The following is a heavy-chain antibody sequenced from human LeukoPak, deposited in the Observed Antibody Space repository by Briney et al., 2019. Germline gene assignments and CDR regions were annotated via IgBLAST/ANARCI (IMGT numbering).Heavy chain of an antibody. J-gene: IGHJ6*03. Sequence: SETLSLTCTVSGGSISSGGYYWSWIRQHPGKGLEWIGYIYYGGSTYYNPSLKSRVTISVDTSKNQFSLKLSSVTAADTAVYYCARTYSSSWSPLGYYMDVWGKGTTVTVSS. CDR2: IYYGGST. CDR3: ARTYSSSWSPLGYYMDV. V-gene: IGHV4-31*03. CDR1: GGSISSGGYY. D-gene: IGHD6-13*01.